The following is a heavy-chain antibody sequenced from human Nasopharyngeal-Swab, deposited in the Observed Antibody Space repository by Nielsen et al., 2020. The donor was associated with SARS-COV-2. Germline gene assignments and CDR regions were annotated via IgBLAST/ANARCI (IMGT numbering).Heavy chain of an antibody. J-gene: IGHJ4*02. CDR3: ARGGVAAAGTDY. CDR2: INHSGST. Sequence: SETLSLTCAVYGGSFSGYYWSWIRQPPGKGLEWIGEINHSGSTNYNPSLKSRVTISADTSKNQFSLKLSSVTAAGTAVYYCARGGVAAAGTDYWGQGTLVTVSS. V-gene: IGHV4-34*01. CDR1: GGSFSGYY. D-gene: IGHD6-13*01.